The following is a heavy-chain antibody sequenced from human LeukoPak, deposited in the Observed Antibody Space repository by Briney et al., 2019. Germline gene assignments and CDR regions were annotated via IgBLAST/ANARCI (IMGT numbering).Heavy chain of an antibody. J-gene: IGHJ4*02. D-gene: IGHD6-19*01. CDR1: GFTFSSYA. CDR2: ISYDGSNK. CDR3: ARGNGAVAGTGLLPTEYYFDY. Sequence: SGGSLRLSCAASGFTFSSYAMHWVRQAPGKGLEWVAVISYDGSNKYYADSVKGRFTISRDNSKNTLYLQMNSLRAEDTAVYYCARGNGAVAGTGLLPTEYYFDYWGQGTLVTVSS. V-gene: IGHV3-30-3*01.